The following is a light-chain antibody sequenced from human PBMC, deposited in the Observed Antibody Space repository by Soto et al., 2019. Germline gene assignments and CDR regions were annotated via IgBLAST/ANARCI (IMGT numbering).Light chain of an antibody. CDR3: QQLNSYPIT. V-gene: IGKV1-5*03. CDR1: QTISSW. CDR2: TSS. Sequence: DIQMTQSPSTLSGSVGDRVTITCRASQTISSWLAWYHQKPVKAPKLLIYTSSTLKSGVPSRFSGSGSGTEFTLTISILQPEDFATYYCQQLNSYPITFGQGTRLEI. J-gene: IGKJ5*01.